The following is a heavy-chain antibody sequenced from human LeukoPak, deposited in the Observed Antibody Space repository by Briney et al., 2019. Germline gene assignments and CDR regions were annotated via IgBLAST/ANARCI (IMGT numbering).Heavy chain of an antibody. CDR1: GFTFSDYY. D-gene: IGHD2-2*01. V-gene: IGHV3-11*01. Sequence: GGSLRLSCAASGFTFSDYYMSWVRQAPGKGLEWVSYISSSGSTIYYADSVKGRFTISRDNAKNSLYLQMNSLSAEDTAVYYCASADCSSTSCYGAFDIWGQGTMVTVSS. CDR3: ASADCSSTSCYGAFDI. J-gene: IGHJ3*02. CDR2: ISSSGSTI.